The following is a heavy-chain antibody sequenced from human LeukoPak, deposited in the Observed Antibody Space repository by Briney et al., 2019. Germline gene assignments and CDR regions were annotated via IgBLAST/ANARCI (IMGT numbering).Heavy chain of an antibody. V-gene: IGHV3-30-3*01. Sequence: PGRSLRLSCAASGFTFSSYAMHWVRQAPGKGLEWVAVISYDGSNKYYADSVKGRFTTSRDNSKNTLYLQMNSLRAEDTAVYYCARASGPIVVVPAAMLLWGQGTLVTVSS. D-gene: IGHD2-2*01. J-gene: IGHJ4*02. CDR2: ISYDGSNK. CDR1: GFTFSSYA. CDR3: ARASGPIVVVPAAMLL.